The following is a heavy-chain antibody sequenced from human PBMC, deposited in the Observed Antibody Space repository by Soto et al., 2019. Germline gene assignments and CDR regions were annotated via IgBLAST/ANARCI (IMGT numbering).Heavy chain of an antibody. CDR2: INAGNGNT. Sequence: ASVKVSCKTSGYTFTSYTMHWVRQAPGQRFEWMGWINAGNGNTKYSQKFQGRVTITRDTSASTAYMDLSSLRSEDTAIYYCARDRRDYGDYGWPEYYYYGMDVWGQGTTVTVSS. CDR1: GYTFTSYT. CDR3: ARDRRDYGDYGWPEYYYYGMDV. V-gene: IGHV1-3*01. D-gene: IGHD4-17*01. J-gene: IGHJ6*02.